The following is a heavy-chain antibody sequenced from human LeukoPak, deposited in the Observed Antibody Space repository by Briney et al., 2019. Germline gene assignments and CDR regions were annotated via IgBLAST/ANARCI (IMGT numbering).Heavy chain of an antibody. J-gene: IGHJ6*03. CDR1: GYTFTSYG. D-gene: IGHD3-16*01. CDR2: ISAYNGNT. V-gene: IGHV1-18*01. Sequence: GASVKVSCKASGYTFTSYGISWVRQAPGQGLEWMGWISAYNGNTNYAQKLQGRVTMTTDTSTSTAYVELRSLRSDDTAVYYCARVVGGAYYYYYYMDVWGKGTTVTVSS. CDR3: ARVVGGAYYYYYYMDV.